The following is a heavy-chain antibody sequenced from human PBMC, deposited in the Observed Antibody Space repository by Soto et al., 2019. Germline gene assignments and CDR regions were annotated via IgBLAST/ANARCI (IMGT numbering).Heavy chain of an antibody. J-gene: IGHJ5*02. D-gene: IGHD3-10*01. CDR2: IATYNSNR. CDR1: GDTFTNFG. Sequence: GASVKVSCKTSGDTFTNFGLSWVRQAPGQGLEWMGWIATYNSNRNYAQKFQGRLTLTTDTSTSTAYMELKNLGYDDTAVYYCARVVRGVVNWFDPWGQGTLVTVSS. CDR3: ARVVRGVVNWFDP. V-gene: IGHV1-18*01.